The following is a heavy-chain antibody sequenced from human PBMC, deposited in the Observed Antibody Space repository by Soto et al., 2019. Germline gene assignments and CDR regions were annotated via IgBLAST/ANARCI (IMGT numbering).Heavy chain of an antibody. Sequence: SETLSLTCAVYGGSFSGYYCSWMRQPPGKGLEWIGEINHSGSTNYNPSLKSRVTISVDTSKNQFSLKLSSVTAADTAVYYCARGAIFGVVNKGYYYYYYGMDVWGQGTTVTVSS. CDR3: ARGAIFGVVNKGYYYYYYGMDV. J-gene: IGHJ6*02. CDR1: GGSFSGYY. D-gene: IGHD3-3*01. CDR2: INHSGST. V-gene: IGHV4-34*01.